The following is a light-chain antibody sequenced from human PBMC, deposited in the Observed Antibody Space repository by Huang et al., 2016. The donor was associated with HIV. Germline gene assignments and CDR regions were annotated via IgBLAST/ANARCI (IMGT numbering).Light chain of an antibody. CDR1: QTINSY. J-gene: IGKJ1*01. Sequence: DIQMTQSPSSLSASGGDRVTITCRARQTINSYLHWYQQKPGKAPQLLIYAASNLQSVVPSRFSGGGSGTDFTLTISSLQPEDFATYYCQQTYSSPRTFGQGTKVDIK. CDR2: AAS. CDR3: QQTYSSPRT. V-gene: IGKV1-39*01.